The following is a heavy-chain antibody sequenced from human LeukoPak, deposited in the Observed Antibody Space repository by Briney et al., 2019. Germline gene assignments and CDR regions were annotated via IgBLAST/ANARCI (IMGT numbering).Heavy chain of an antibody. CDR3: ATRLGAIDYYDSSGYPRQPQY. CDR2: FDPEDGET. V-gene: IGHV1-24*01. J-gene: IGHJ4*02. CDR1: RYTLTELS. D-gene: IGHD3-22*01. Sequence: GASVKVSCKVSRYTLTELSMHWVRQAPGKGLEWMGGFDPEDGETIYAQKFQGRVTMTEGTPTDTAYMELSSLRSEDTAVYYCATRLGAIDYYDSSGYPRQPQYWGQGTLVTVSS.